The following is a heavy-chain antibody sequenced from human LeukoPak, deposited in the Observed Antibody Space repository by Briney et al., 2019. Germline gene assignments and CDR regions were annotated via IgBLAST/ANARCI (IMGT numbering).Heavy chain of an antibody. CDR1: GGSISSGGYS. V-gene: IGHV4-30-2*01. CDR3: ARGDSSSWAFDY. Sequence: SETLSLACAVSGGSISSGGYSWSWIRQPPGKGLEWIGYIYHSGSTYYNPSLKSRVTISVDRSKNQFSLKLSSVTAADTAVYYCARGDSSSWAFDYWGQGTLVTVSS. CDR2: IYHSGST. J-gene: IGHJ4*02. D-gene: IGHD6-13*01.